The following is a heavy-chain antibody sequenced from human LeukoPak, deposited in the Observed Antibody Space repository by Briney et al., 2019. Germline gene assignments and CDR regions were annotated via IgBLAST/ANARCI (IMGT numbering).Heavy chain of an antibody. J-gene: IGHJ4*02. V-gene: IGHV3-64D*06. Sequence: GGSLRLSCSASGFTFSSYAMHWVRQAPGKGLEYVSAISSNGGSTYYADSVKGRFTISRDNSKNTLYLQMSSLRADDTAVYYCLKGFYDFFTAYWGGRYYWGQGTLVTVSS. CDR3: LKGFYDFFTAYWGGRYY. CDR2: ISSNGGST. CDR1: GFTFSSYA. D-gene: IGHD3-9*01.